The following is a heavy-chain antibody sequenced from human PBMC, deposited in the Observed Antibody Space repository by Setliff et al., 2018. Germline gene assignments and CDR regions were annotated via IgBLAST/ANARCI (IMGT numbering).Heavy chain of an antibody. J-gene: IGHJ4*02. CDR1: GYSISSGYY. V-gene: IGHV4-38-2*02. CDR2: IYHSGST. D-gene: IGHD6-19*01. CDR3: ASSPGYSSGWYEG. Sequence: SETLSLTCTVSGYSISSGYYWGWIRQPPGKGLEWIGSIYHSGSTYYNPSLKSRVTVSVDTSKNQFSLKLSSVTAADTAVYYCASSPGYSSGWYEGWGQGTLVTVSS.